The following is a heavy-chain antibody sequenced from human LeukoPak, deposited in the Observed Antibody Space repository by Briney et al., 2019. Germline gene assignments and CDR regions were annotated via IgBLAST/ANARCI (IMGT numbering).Heavy chain of an antibody. Sequence: SVTLSLKCTVSNGPFNSSSRSWGWIRQPPGKGLELIGNVYAGRNAFYNPASKSRLTTSLATSTNHRSLRLNSVNAADTAVYFCARRFFTSTTCYFFDYWGQGSLVTVSS. V-gene: IGHV4-39*07. CDR2: VYAGRNA. CDR3: ARRFFTSTTCYFFDY. CDR1: NGPFNSSSRS. D-gene: IGHD2-2*01. J-gene: IGHJ4*02.